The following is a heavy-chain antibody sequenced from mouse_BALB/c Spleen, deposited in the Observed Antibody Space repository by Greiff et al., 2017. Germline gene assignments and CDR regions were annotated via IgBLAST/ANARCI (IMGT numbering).Heavy chain of an antibody. CDR2: IWAGGST. CDR3: AREDLGSYGIYFDY. Sequence: QVQLQQSGPGLVAPSQSLSITCTVSGFSLTSYGVHWVRQPPGKGLKWLGVIWAGGSTNYNSALMSRLSISKDNSKSQVFLKMNSLQTDDTAMYYCAREDLGSYGIYFDYWGQGTTLTVSS. J-gene: IGHJ2*01. D-gene: IGHD1-1*01. CDR1: GFSLTSYG. V-gene: IGHV2-9*02.